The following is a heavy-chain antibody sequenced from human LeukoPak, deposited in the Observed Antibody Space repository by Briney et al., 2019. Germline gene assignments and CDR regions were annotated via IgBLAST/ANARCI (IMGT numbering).Heavy chain of an antibody. J-gene: IGHJ4*02. CDR3: AKASRGGYNAKYYFDY. Sequence: TGGSLRLSCAASGFTFTSYSMNWVRQAPGKGLEWVSTISGGGGSTYYADSVKGRFTISRDNSKNTLYLQMNSLRAEDTAVYYCAKASRGGYNAKYYFDYWGQGTLVTVSS. D-gene: IGHD5-24*01. CDR1: GFTFTSYS. CDR2: ISGGGGST. V-gene: IGHV3-23*01.